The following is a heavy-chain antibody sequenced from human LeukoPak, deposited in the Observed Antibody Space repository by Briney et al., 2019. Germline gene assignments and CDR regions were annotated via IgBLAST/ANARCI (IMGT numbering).Heavy chain of an antibody. CDR3: ARVVTRIGDAFDI. CDR2: INPSGGST. J-gene: IGHJ3*02. V-gene: IGHV1-46*01. D-gene: IGHD2-21*02. Sequence: GASVKVSCKASGYTFTSYYMHWVRQAPGQGPEWMGIINPSGGSTSYAQKFQGRVTMTRDTSTSTVYMELSSLRSEDTAVYYCARVVTRIGDAFDIWGQGTMVTVSS. CDR1: GYTFTSYY.